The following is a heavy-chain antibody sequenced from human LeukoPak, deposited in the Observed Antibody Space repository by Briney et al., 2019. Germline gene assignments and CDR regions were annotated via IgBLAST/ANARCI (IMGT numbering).Heavy chain of an antibody. V-gene: IGHV1-46*01. D-gene: IGHD3-22*01. CDR1: GYTFTNYY. Sequence: GASVKVSCKTSGYTFTNYYMYWVRQAPGQGLEWMGIINPSGGGTSYAQKFQGRVTMTRDTSMSTVYMELSSLGSEDTAVYYCARAHRDSSGSYYFDYWGQGTLVTVSS. CDR2: INPSGGGT. J-gene: IGHJ4*02. CDR3: ARAHRDSSGSYYFDY.